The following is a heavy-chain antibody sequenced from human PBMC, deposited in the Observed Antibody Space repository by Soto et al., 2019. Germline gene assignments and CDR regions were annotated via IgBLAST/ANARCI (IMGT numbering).Heavy chain of an antibody. V-gene: IGHV3-43*01. Sequence: GGSLRLSCAASGFTFDDYTMHWVRQAPGKGLEWVSLISWDGGSTYYAASVKGRFTISRDNSKNSLYLQMNSLRTEDTALYYCAKDMYSSSWYYYYGMDVWGQGTTVTVSS. J-gene: IGHJ6*02. CDR3: AKDMYSSSWYYYYGMDV. D-gene: IGHD6-13*01. CDR1: GFTFDDYT. CDR2: ISWDGGST.